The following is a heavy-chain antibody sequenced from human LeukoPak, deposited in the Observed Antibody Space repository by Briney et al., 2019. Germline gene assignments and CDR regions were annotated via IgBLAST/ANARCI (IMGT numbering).Heavy chain of an antibody. CDR1: GGSISSGGYY. J-gene: IGHJ4*02. CDR3: ARRRVYSGSGEFDF. Sequence: SETLSLTCAVSGGSISSGGYYWSWIRQPPGKGLEWIGYIHYSGTTNYNPSLKSRVTISLDTSRNQFSLKLRSVTTADTAVYYCARRRVYSGSGEFDFWGQGTLVTVSS. D-gene: IGHD5-12*01. V-gene: IGHV4-61*08. CDR2: IHYSGTT.